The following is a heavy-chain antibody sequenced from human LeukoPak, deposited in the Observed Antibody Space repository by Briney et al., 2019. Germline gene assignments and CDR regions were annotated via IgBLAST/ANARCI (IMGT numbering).Heavy chain of an antibody. J-gene: IGHJ4*02. CDR3: ARDWSYQGGPVFDL. CDR2: IHYNEST. D-gene: IGHD1-26*01. Sequence: SETLSLTCSVSGGSIDSRIYFWGWIRQFRGKGLEWIGNIHYNESTYYCPSLQNRVTMSVDTSNNRFSLSLTSVTAADTALYYCARDWSYQGGPVFDLWGQGTLVTVSS. V-gene: IGHV4-39*02. CDR1: GGSIDSRIYF.